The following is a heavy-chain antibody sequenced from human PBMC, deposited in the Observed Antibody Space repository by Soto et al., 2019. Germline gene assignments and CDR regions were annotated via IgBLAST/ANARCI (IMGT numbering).Heavy chain of an antibody. V-gene: IGHV3-30-3*01. CDR3: VRDLRNGNYPDI. D-gene: IGHD3-22*01. CDR1: GFKFNTYS. CDR2: ISYNGGSE. Sequence: GGSLRLSCVGSGFKFNTYSIHWVRQAPGKGLQGVSIISYNGGSEYYADSVKGRFTISRDNSKNTVYLQMNNLRVEDTALYFCVRDLRNGNYPDIWGQGTMVTVSS. J-gene: IGHJ3*02.